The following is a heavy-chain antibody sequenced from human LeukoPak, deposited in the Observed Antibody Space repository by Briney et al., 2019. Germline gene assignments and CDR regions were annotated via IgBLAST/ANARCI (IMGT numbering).Heavy chain of an antibody. CDR3: AADTTADY. CDR1: GFTFSSYG. V-gene: IGHV3-33*01. Sequence: GRSLRLSCAASGFTFSSYGMHWVRQAPGKGLEWVAVICYDGSNKYYADSVKGRFTISRDNSKNTLYLQMNSLRAEDTAVYYCAADTTADYWGQGTLVTVSS. CDR2: ICYDGSNK. J-gene: IGHJ4*02. D-gene: IGHD1-26*01.